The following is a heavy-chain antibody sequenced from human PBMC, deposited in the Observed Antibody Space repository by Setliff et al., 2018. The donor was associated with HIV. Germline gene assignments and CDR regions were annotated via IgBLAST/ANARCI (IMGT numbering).Heavy chain of an antibody. D-gene: IGHD1-26*01. Sequence: NPSETLSLTCTVSGDSITRGSYYWSWIRQPAGKGLEWIGHIYTSGKTHYSPSLKSRITISADTSKNQLSLNLSSVTAADTAVYYCARAAYSGTYLWEPATDLWGRGTLVT. CDR2: IYTSGKT. J-gene: IGHJ2*01. CDR3: ARAAYSGTYLWEPATDL. V-gene: IGHV4-61*09. CDR1: GDSITRGSYY.